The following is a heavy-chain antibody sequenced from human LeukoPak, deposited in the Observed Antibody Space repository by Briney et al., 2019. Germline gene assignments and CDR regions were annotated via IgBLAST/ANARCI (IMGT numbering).Heavy chain of an antibody. CDR2: ISYDGSNK. D-gene: IGHD6-13*01. J-gene: IGHJ4*02. V-gene: IGHV3-30*18. CDR3: AKAPIAAAGIYYFDY. Sequence: TGGSLRLSCAASGFTFSSYGIHWVRQAPGKGLEWVAVISYDGSNKYYADSVKGLFTISRDNSKNTLYLQMNSLRAEDTAVYYCAKAPIAAAGIYYFDYWGQGTLVTVSS. CDR1: GFTFSSYG.